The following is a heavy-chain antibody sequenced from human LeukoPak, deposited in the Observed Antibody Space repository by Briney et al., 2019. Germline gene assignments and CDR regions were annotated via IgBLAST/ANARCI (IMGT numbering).Heavy chain of an antibody. CDR2: IRYDGSNK. D-gene: IGHD2-15*01. V-gene: IGHV3-30*02. J-gene: IGHJ4*02. CDR1: GFSISSYG. Sequence: GGSLRLSCAASGFSISSYGMHWVRQPPGKGLEWMAFIRYDGSNKYYADSVKGRFTISRDNSKNTPYLQMNSLRAEDTAVYYCAKDLSVVAAAVDYWGQGTLVTVSS. CDR3: AKDLSVVAAAVDY.